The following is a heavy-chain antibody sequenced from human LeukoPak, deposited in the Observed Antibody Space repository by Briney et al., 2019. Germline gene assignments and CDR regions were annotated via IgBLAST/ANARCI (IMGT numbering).Heavy chain of an antibody. CDR1: GGSISSGDGY. CDR2: IYHSGTT. CDR3: ANSLRGITNY. J-gene: IGHJ4*02. D-gene: IGHD3-10*01. V-gene: IGHV4-30-4*01. Sequence: PSQTLSLTCTVSGGSISSGDGYWSWIRQPPGKGLEWIGYIYHSGTTYYNPSLKSRVTISVDTSKNQFSLKLSSVTAADTAFYYCANSLRGITNYWGQGTLVTVSS.